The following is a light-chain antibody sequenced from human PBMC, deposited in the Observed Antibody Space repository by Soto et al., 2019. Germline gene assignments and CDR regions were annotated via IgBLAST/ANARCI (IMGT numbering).Light chain of an antibody. CDR1: QSVSSSY. J-gene: IGKJ2*01. CDR3: QQYGSSPDT. CDR2: GAS. Sequence: EIVLTQSPGTLSLSPGERATLSCRASQSVSSSYLAWYQQKPGQAPRLLIYGASSRATGIPDRFSGSGSGTDFTLTISRLEPEDFAVYSCQQYGSSPDTFGQETKLEIK. V-gene: IGKV3-20*01.